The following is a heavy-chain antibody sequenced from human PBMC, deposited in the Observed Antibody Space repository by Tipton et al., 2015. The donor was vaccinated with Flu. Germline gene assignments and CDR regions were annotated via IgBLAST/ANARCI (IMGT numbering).Heavy chain of an antibody. Sequence: TLSLTCSVSGGSITNYYWSWIRQPPGKGLEWIGYIYPSGSTTYNPSLKSRVSMSADTSMNQFSLRLNSMTAADTAIYYCARVLAGHFGEGYFFDYWGQGALVTVSS. CDR3: ARVLAGHFGEGYFFDY. D-gene: IGHD3-10*01. CDR1: GGSITNYY. V-gene: IGHV4-59*01. CDR2: IYPSGST. J-gene: IGHJ4*02.